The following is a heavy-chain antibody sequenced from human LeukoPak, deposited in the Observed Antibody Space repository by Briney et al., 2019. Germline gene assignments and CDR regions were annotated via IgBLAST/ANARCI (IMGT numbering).Heavy chain of an antibody. D-gene: IGHD3-10*01. J-gene: IGHJ6*03. CDR1: GFTFDDYG. CDR2: INWNGGST. Sequence: GGSLRLSCAASGFTFDDYGMSWVRQAPGKGLEWVSGINWNGGSTGYADSVKGRFTISRDNAKNSLYLQMNSLRAEDTALYYCAREIEFSYYYYYMDVWGKGTTVTISS. CDR3: AREIEFSYYYYYMDV. V-gene: IGHV3-20*04.